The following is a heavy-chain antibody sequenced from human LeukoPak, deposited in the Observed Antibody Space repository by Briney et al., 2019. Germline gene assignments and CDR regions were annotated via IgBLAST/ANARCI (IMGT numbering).Heavy chain of an antibody. CDR1: GYTFTGYY. D-gene: IGHD3-22*01. CDR2: INPNSGGT. Sequence: ASVKVSCKASGYTFTGYYMHWVRQAPGRGLEWMGRINPNSGGTNYAQKFQGRVTMTRDTSISTAYMELSRLRSDDTAVYYCASLAAYYYVSSGYFPFDYWGQGTLVTVSS. J-gene: IGHJ4*02. V-gene: IGHV1-2*06. CDR3: ASLAAYYYVSSGYFPFDY.